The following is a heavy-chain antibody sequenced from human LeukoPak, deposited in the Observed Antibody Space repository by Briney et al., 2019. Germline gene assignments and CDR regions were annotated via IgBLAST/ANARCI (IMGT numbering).Heavy chain of an antibody. Sequence: GESLKISCKGSGNSFTSYWIAWVRPMPGKGLEWMGIIYPGDSDTRYSPSFQGQVTISADKSTSTAYLQWSSLKASDTAMYYCARQGGGTYYYGSGRYMDVWGKGTTVTVSS. CDR3: ARQGGGTYYYGSGRYMDV. CDR2: IYPGDSDT. D-gene: IGHD3-10*01. CDR1: GNSFTSYW. V-gene: IGHV5-51*01. J-gene: IGHJ6*03.